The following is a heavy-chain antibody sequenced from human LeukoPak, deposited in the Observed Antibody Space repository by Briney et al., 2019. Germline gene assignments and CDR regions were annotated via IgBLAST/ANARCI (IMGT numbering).Heavy chain of an antibody. V-gene: IGHV3-74*01. CDR1: GFTFSNYW. CDR3: ARAPSEIGGYYPEYFRH. Sequence: PGGSLRLSCAAAGFTFSNYWMHWVRHAPGKGLVWVSRIKSDGRTNYADSVKGRFTISRDNAKNTESLQMNSLRAEDTGVYYCARAPSEIGGYYPEYFRHWGQGTLVTVSS. D-gene: IGHD3-22*01. J-gene: IGHJ1*01. CDR2: IKSDGRT.